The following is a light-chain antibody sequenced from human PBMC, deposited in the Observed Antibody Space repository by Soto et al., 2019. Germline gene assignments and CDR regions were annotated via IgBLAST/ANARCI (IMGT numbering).Light chain of an antibody. J-gene: IGLJ2*01. CDR2: EVN. Sequence: QSALTQPASVSGSPGQSITISCTGTSSDVGNSNLVSWYQQHPGKAPKLLIYEVNKWPSGVANRFSGSKSGNTASLTISGLQAEDEAEYYCCSYARSSSMIFGGGTKRPS. CDR1: SSDVGNSNL. V-gene: IGLV2-23*02. CDR3: CSYARSSSMI.